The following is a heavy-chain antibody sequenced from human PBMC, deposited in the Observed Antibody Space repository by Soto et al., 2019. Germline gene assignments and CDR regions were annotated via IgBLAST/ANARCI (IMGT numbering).Heavy chain of an antibody. Sequence: QVQLVESGGGGVQPGRSLRLSCAASGFTCSSYAMHWVRQAPGKGLEWVAVIAYDGSNKNYADSVKGLFTISRDNSKNTLYLQMNSLRAEDTAVYDCARDLCTNGVCKYDYWGQGTLVTVSS. D-gene: IGHD2-8*01. CDR2: IAYDGSNK. V-gene: IGHV3-30-3*01. J-gene: IGHJ4*02. CDR1: GFTCSSYA. CDR3: ARDLCTNGVCKYDY.